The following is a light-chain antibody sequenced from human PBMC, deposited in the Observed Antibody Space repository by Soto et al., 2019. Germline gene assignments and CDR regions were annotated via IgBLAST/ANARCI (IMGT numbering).Light chain of an antibody. Sequence: DIQMTQSPSSLSASVGDRVTITCRASQHISNYLNWYQQKPGTAPKVLIYAASSLQSGVPSRFSGSGSGTDFTLTISSLQPEDFATYYCQQSYSILGLTFGGGTKVDIK. J-gene: IGKJ4*01. CDR2: AAS. CDR3: QQSYSILGLT. CDR1: QHISNY. V-gene: IGKV1-39*01.